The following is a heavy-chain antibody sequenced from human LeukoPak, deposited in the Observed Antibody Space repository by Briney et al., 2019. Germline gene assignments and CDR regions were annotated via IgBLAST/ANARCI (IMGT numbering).Heavy chain of an antibody. CDR1: GFTFNSYT. V-gene: IGHV3-21*06. D-gene: IGHD2-2*01. Sequence: PGGSLRLSCVVSGFTFNSYTMNWVRQAPGKGLEWVSSISSSSSNTYYADSVKGRFTISRDNAKNSLYLQMNSLRAEDTAVYYCATLEVPAAMIDALHIWGQGTMVTVSS. CDR3: ATLEVPAAMIDALHI. J-gene: IGHJ3*02. CDR2: ISSSSSNT.